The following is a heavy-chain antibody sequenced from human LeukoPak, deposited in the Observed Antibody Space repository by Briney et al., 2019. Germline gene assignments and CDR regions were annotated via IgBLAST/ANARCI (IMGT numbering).Heavy chain of an antibody. Sequence: ASVKVSCKASGYTFTKYGITWVRQAPGQGLEWMGWISTYNGNTNYAQKLQGRVTMTTDTSTSTAYMELRSLISDDAAVYYCAREIPQGNYWGQGTLVTVSS. V-gene: IGHV1-18*01. CDR2: ISTYNGNT. CDR1: GYTFTKYG. D-gene: IGHD2-2*02. CDR3: AREIPQGNY. J-gene: IGHJ4*02.